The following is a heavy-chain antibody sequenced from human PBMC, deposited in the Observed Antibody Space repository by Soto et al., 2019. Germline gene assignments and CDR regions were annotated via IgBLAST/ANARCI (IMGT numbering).Heavy chain of an antibody. CDR2: IYYSGST. Sequence: PSETLSLTCTVSGGSISSGGYYWSWIRQHPGKGLEWIGYIYYSGSTYYNPSLKSRVTISVDTSKNQFSLKLSSVTAADTAVYYCARASDYYDSSGYSQNFDYWGQGTLVTVSS. J-gene: IGHJ4*02. CDR1: GGSISSGGYY. D-gene: IGHD3-22*01. CDR3: ARASDYYDSSGYSQNFDY. V-gene: IGHV4-31*03.